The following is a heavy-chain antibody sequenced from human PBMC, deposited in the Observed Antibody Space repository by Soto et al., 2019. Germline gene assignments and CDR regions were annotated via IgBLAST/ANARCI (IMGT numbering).Heavy chain of an antibody. J-gene: IGHJ5*02. V-gene: IGHV4-4*02. D-gene: IGHD1-26*01. CDR1: GGSISSRNW. CDR3: ARAGTFPTHWFDP. Sequence: SETLSLTCAVSGGSISSRNWWSWVRQPPGKGLEWIGEIYHSGSTYYNPSLKSRVTISVDTSKNQFSLKLSSVTAADTAVYYCARAGTFPTHWFDPWGQGTLVTVSS. CDR2: IYHSGST.